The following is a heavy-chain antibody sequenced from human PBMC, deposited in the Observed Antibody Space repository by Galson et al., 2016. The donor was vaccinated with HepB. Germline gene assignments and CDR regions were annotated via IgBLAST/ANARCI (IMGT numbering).Heavy chain of an antibody. Sequence: SLRLSCAASGFTFDDYTMHWVRQAPGKGLEWVSLISWDGGSTYYADSVKGRFTISRDNSKNSLYLQMNSLRTEGTALYYCAKDISYYGSGLDYWGQGTLVTFSS. V-gene: IGHV3-43*01. CDR1: GFTFDDYT. CDR2: ISWDGGST. D-gene: IGHD3-10*01. J-gene: IGHJ4*02. CDR3: AKDISYYGSGLDY.